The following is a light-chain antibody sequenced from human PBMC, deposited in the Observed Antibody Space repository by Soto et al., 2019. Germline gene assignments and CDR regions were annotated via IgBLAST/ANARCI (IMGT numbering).Light chain of an antibody. CDR1: RSVRSY. Sequence: EIVLTQSPATLSLSPGERATLSCRASRSVRSYLAWYQQKPGQAPRLLIYDASNRAAGIPARFSGSGSETDFTLTISNLEPEDFAVYYCQQRYAWPPITFGQGTLVEIK. CDR3: QQRYAWPPIT. J-gene: IGKJ5*01. V-gene: IGKV3-11*01. CDR2: DAS.